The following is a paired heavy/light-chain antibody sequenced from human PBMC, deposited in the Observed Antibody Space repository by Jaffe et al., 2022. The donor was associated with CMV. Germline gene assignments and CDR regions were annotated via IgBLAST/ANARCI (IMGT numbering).Light chain of an antibody. J-gene: IGKJ4*01. CDR3: QQYYSTPPLT. CDR2: WAS. CDR1: HNLLYSSNNKNY. Sequence: DIVMTQSPDSLAVSLGERATINCKSSHNLLYSSNNKNYLAWYQQKPGQPPKLLIYWASTRESGVPDRFSGSGSGTDFTLTISSLQAEDVAVYYCQQYYSTPPLTFGGGTKVDIK. V-gene: IGKV4-1*01.
Heavy chain of an antibody. D-gene: IGHD3-3*01. CDR2: IRSKTYGTTT. J-gene: IGHJ4*02. Sequence: EVQLVESGGGLVKPGRSLRLSCTGSGFTFGDFAMNWFRQAPGKGLEWVGFIRSKTYGTTTEYAASVRGRFTVSRDDSKNIAYLQMNSLKTADTAIYFCSRDGSGLYNPHYFDYWGQGTLVTVSS. CDR1: GFTFGDFA. CDR3: SRDGSGLYNPHYFDY. V-gene: IGHV3-49*05.